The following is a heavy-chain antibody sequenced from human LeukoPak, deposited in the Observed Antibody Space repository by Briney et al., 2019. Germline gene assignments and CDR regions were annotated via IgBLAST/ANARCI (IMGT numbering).Heavy chain of an antibody. V-gene: IGHV3-15*01. CDR2: IKSKTDGGTT. D-gene: IGHD6-19*01. Sequence: GFLRLSCAASGFTFNIYAMSWVRQAPGKGLEWVGRIKSKTDGGTTDYAAPVKGRFTISRDDSKNTLYLQMNSLKTEDTAVYYCTTDSSGEDYWGQGTLVTVSS. J-gene: IGHJ4*02. CDR3: TTDSSGEDY. CDR1: GFTFNIYA.